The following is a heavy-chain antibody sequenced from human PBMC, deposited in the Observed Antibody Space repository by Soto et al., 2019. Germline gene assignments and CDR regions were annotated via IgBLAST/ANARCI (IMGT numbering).Heavy chain of an antibody. D-gene: IGHD2-15*01. CDR2: ISYDGSNK. V-gene: IGHV3-30*18. CDR1: GFTFSSYG. Sequence: GGSLRLSCAASGFTFSSYGMHWVRQAPGKGLEWVAVISYDGSNKYYADSVKGRFTISRDNSKNTLYLQMNSLRAEDTAVYYCAKEFYPATTRYGMDVWGQGTTVTVSS. J-gene: IGHJ6*02. CDR3: AKEFYPATTRYGMDV.